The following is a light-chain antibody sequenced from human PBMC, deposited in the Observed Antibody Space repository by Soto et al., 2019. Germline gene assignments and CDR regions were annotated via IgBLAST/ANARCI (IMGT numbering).Light chain of an antibody. CDR1: QDISSY. Sequence: IQLTQSPSSLSPSVGDRVTITCRASQDISSYLAWYQQKPGKAPKLLISTASTLQSGVPSRFSGSGSGTDFTLTISSLQPEDFATYYCQQLNSYPPTFGGGTKVEIK. CDR2: TAS. CDR3: QQLNSYPPT. J-gene: IGKJ4*01. V-gene: IGKV1-9*01.